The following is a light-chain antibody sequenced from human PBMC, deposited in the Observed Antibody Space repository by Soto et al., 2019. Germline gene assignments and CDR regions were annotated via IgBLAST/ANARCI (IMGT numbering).Light chain of an antibody. V-gene: IGKV3-20*01. J-gene: IGKJ3*01. CDR3: QQYGRSPFT. CDR2: GAS. CDR1: QSVSNNY. Sequence: EIVLTQSPSTLSLSPGERATLSCRTSQSVSNNYLAWYQQKPGQAPRLLIYGASSRATGIPDRFSGSGSGTDFTLTISRLEPEDFAVYYCQQYGRSPFTFGPGTKVDIK.